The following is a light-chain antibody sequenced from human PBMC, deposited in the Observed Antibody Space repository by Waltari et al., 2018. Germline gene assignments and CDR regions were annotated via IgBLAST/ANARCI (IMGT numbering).Light chain of an antibody. CDR1: QTIGTY. V-gene: IGKV1-39*01. CDR2: SAS. CDR3: QQSHSGPWT. Sequence: DIQMIQSPSSLSASVGDRITITCRASQTIGTYLNWYQQTSGQPPKLLIFSASDLLSDVPSRFSGSGSGTEFTLTINSLQPEDFATYYCQQSHSGPWTFGQGTKVDI. J-gene: IGKJ1*01.